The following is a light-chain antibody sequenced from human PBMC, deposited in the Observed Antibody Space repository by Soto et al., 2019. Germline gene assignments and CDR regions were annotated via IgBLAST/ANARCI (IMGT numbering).Light chain of an antibody. V-gene: IGKV1-5*03. CDR1: QSFSSW. CDR3: QQYESYPLT. J-gene: IGKJ4*01. CDR2: KTS. Sequence: DIQMTQSPSTLSASVGDRVTISCRASQSFSSWLAWYQQIPGKAPKLLIYKTSTLESGVSSRFSGSGSGTEFTLTISSLQPDDFATYYCQQYESYPLTFGGGTKVEIK.